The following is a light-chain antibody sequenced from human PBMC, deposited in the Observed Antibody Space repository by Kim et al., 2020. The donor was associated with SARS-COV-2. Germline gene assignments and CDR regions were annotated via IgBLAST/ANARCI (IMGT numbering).Light chain of an antibody. V-gene: IGKV3-11*01. CDR2: DAS. J-gene: IGKJ2*01. Sequence: EIVLTQSPVTLSLSLGQRATLSCRASQYIDNWLAWYQQKPGQVPRLLIYDASNRATGIPARFSGSGSGTDFTLTISSLEPEDFAVYYCQHRRTWPLTFGQGTKLEI. CDR3: QHRRTWPLT. CDR1: QYIDNW.